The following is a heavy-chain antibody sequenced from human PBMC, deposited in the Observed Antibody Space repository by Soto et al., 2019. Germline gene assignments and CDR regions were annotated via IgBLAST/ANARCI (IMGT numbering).Heavy chain of an antibody. J-gene: IGHJ3*02. D-gene: IGHD3-22*01. Sequence: SETLSLTCTVSGGSISSSSYYWGWIRQPPGKGLEWIGSIYYSGNTYYNPSLKSRVTISVDTSKNQFSLKLSSVTAADTAVYYCARHGYYDSSGYQLDEGAFDIWGQGTMVTVSS. CDR2: IYYSGNT. CDR1: GGSISSSSYY. CDR3: ARHGYYDSSGYQLDEGAFDI. V-gene: IGHV4-39*01.